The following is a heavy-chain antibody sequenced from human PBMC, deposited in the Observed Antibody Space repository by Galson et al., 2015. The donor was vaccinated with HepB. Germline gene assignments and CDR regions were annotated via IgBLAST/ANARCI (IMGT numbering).Heavy chain of an antibody. D-gene: IGHD3-10*01. V-gene: IGHV1-24*01. CDR1: GYTLTELS. J-gene: IGHJ4*02. CDR3: ATRASGSGSSPYYFDY. CDR2: FDPEDGET. Sequence: SVKVSCKVSGYTLTELSMHWVRQAPGKGLEWMGGFDPEDGETIYAQKFQGRVTMTEDTSTDTAYMELSSLRSEDTAVYYCATRASGSGSSPYYFDYWGQGTLVTVSS.